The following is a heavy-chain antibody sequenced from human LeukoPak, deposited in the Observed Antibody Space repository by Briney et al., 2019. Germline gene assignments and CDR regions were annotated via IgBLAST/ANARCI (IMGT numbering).Heavy chain of an antibody. Sequence: GGSLRLSCAASGFTFSSYSMNWVRQAPGKGLEWVSSISSSSSYIYYADSVKGRFTISRDNAKNSLYLQMNSLRAEDTAVYYCARESGYYDILTGIDYWGQGTLVTVSS. CDR3: ARESGYYDILTGIDY. CDR2: ISSSSSYI. J-gene: IGHJ4*02. D-gene: IGHD3-9*01. V-gene: IGHV3-21*01. CDR1: GFTFSSYS.